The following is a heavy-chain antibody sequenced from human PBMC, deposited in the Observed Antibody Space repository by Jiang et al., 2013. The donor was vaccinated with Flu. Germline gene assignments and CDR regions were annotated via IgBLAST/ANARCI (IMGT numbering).Heavy chain of an antibody. V-gene: IGHV1-69*04. Sequence: GAEVKKPGSSVKVSCKASGGTFSSYAISWVRQAPGQGLEWMGRIIPILGIANYAQKFQGRVTITADKSTSTAYMELSSLRSEDTAVYYCASTGDTAMARDYWGQGTLVTVSS. CDR2: IIPILGIA. J-gene: IGHJ4*02. D-gene: IGHD5-18*01. CDR3: ASTGDTAMARDY. CDR1: GGTFSSYA.